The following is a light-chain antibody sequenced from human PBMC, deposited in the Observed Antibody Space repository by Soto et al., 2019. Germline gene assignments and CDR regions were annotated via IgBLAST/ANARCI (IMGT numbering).Light chain of an antibody. CDR1: SSDVGGYNY. CDR2: DVS. Sequence: QLVLTQPASVSGSPGQSITISCTGTSSDVGGYNYVSWYQQHPGKAPKVMIYDVSNRPSGVSNRFSGSKSGNTASLTISGLQAEDEADYYCSSDTSSNTLVFGGGTKLTVL. CDR3: SSDTSSNTLV. V-gene: IGLV2-14*01. J-gene: IGLJ2*01.